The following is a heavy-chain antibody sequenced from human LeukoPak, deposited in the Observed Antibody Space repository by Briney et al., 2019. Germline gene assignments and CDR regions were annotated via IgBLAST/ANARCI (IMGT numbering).Heavy chain of an antibody. CDR3: ARDLTQSYDPF. Sequence: GGSLRLSCAASGFTFSSYSMNWVRQAPGKGLEWISYISSSSSTIYYADSVKGRFTISRDNAKNSLYLQMNSLRAEDTAVYYCARDLTQSYDPFWDQGTMVTVSS. D-gene: IGHD5-12*01. CDR1: GFTFSSYS. J-gene: IGHJ3*01. V-gene: IGHV3-48*04. CDR2: ISSSSSTI.